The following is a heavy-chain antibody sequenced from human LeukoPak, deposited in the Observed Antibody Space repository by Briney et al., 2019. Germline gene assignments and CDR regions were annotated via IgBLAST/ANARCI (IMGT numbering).Heavy chain of an antibody. V-gene: IGHV3-21*04. J-gene: IGHJ4*02. D-gene: IGHD3-10*01. CDR2: ISSSTSYI. Sequence: PGGSLRLSCAASGFTFSSYSMNWIRQAPGKGLEWVSSISSSTSYIYYADSVKGRFTISKDNAKNSLYLQMNSPRAEDTAVYYCARELIGVITDFDYWGQGTLVTVSS. CDR1: GFTFSSYS. CDR3: ARELIGVITDFDY.